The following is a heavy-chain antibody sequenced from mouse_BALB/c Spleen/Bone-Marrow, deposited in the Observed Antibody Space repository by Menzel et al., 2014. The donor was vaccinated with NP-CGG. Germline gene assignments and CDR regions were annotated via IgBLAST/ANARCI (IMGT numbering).Heavy chain of an antibody. CDR1: GFTFSTYA. J-gene: IGHJ1*01. Sequence: EVKVVESGGGLAKPGGSLQLSCAASGFTFSTYAMSWVRQTPEKRLEWVATISSSGSYTYYPDSMKGRFTISRDNAKNTLYLQMSSLRSEDTAMFYCSRLRMITTYFDVWGAGTTVTVSS. CDR3: SRLRMITTYFDV. CDR2: ISSSGSYT. D-gene: IGHD2-4*01. V-gene: IGHV5-9-3*01.